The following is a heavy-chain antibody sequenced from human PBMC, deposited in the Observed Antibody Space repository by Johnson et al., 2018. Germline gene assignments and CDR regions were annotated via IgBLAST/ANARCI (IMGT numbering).Heavy chain of an antibody. D-gene: IGHD3-22*01. V-gene: IGHV3-48*02. CDR2: ISSSSRII. J-gene: IGHJ6*03. CDR3: ARGAYYDSSGLLNMDV. Sequence: EVQLLESGGGVVQPGRSLRLSCAASGFTFSSYGMHWVRQAPGKGLEWVSYISSSSRIIYYADSVKGRFTISRDNDKNSLYLQMNSLRDEDKAVYYCARGAYYDSSGLLNMDVWGKGTTVTVSS. CDR1: GFTFSSYG.